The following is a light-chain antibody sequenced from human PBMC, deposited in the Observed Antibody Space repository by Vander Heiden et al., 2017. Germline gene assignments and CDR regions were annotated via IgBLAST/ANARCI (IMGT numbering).Light chain of an antibody. CDR1: QSVSSY. Sequence: EIVLTQSPATLSLSPGERATISCRASQSVSSYLAWYQQKPGQAPRLLIYDAANRATGIPARFSGSGSGTDFTLTISSLEPEDFAVYYCQQRSNWTFGQGTKVEIK. V-gene: IGKV3-11*01. CDR2: DAA. CDR3: QQRSNWT. J-gene: IGKJ1*01.